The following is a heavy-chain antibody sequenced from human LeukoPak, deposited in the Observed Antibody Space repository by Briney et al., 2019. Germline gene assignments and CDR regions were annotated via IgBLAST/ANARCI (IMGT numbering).Heavy chain of an antibody. V-gene: IGHV1-2*02. CDR3: ARSGAIGQWLAGE. CDR2: INPNSGGT. D-gene: IGHD6-19*01. J-gene: IGHJ4*02. CDR1: GYTFTGYY. Sequence: ASVKVSCKASGYTFTGYYMHWVRQAPGQGLEWMGWINPNSGGTIYAHNFQGRVTMTRDTSVSTAYMELTRLRSDDTAVYYCARSGAIGQWLAGEWGQGTLVTVSS.